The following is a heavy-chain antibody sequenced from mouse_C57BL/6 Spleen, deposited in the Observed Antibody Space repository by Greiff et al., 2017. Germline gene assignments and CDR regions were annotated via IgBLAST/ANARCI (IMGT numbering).Heavy chain of an antibody. CDR1: GFTFSDYY. V-gene: IGHV5-16*01. J-gene: IGHJ2*01. D-gene: IGHD2-1*01. Sequence: EVKLVESEGGLVQPGSSMKLSCTASGFTFSDYYMAWVRQVPEKGLEWVANINYDGSSTYYLDSLKSRFIISRDNAKNILYLQMSSLKSEDTATYYCAREIYYGNYPYFDYWGQGTTLTVSS. CDR3: AREIYYGNYPYFDY. CDR2: INYDGSST.